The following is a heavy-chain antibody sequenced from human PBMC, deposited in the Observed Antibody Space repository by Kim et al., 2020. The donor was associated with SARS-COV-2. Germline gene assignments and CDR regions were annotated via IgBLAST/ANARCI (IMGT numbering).Heavy chain of an antibody. Sequence: SETLFLTCTVSGDSLDGNYWGWIRQPPGKGLEWIGYIYYTGATNYNRSLTSRVSISIDTSKNQYSLQLRIVTAADTAVYYCARVRGGRLLFDDWGQGTLVTVS. V-gene: IGHV4-59*01. CDR2: IYYTGAT. J-gene: IGHJ4*02. D-gene: IGHD3-10*01. CDR3: ARVRGGRLLFDD. CDR1: GDSLDGNY.